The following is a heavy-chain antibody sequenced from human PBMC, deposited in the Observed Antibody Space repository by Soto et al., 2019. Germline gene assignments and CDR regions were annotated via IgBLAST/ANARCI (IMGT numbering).Heavy chain of an antibody. CDR1: GFTFSSYG. D-gene: IGHD3-9*01. V-gene: IGHV3-30*18. J-gene: IGHJ4*02. CDR2: ISYDGSNK. Sequence: QVQLVESGGGVVQPGRSLRLSCAASGFTFSSYGMLWVRQAPGKGLEWVAVISYDGSNKYYADSVKGRFTISRDNSKNTLYLQMNSLRAEDTAVYYCAKDPRLDILTGPFDYWGQGTLVTVSS. CDR3: AKDPRLDILTGPFDY.